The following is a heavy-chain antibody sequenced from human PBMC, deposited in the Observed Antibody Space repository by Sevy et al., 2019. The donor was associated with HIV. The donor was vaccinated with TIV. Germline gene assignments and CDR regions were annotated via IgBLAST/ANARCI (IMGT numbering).Heavy chain of an antibody. CDR3: AKDGYYYDSSGYYGYFDY. J-gene: IGHJ4*02. V-gene: IGHV3-30*18. Sequence: GGSLRLSCAASGFTFSSYGMHWVRQAPGKGLEWVAVISYDGSNKYYADSVKGRFTISRDNPKNTLYLQMNSLRAEDTAVYYCAKDGYYYDSSGYYGYFDYWGQGTLVTVSS. CDR1: GFTFSSYG. CDR2: ISYDGSNK. D-gene: IGHD3-22*01.